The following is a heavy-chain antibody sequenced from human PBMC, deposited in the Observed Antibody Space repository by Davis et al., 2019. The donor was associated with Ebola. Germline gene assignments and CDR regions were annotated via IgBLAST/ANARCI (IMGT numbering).Heavy chain of an antibody. CDR1: GFTFSSYG. V-gene: IGHV3-33*01. J-gene: IGHJ4*02. CDR3: ARDHRYCSGGSCTSV. D-gene: IGHD2-15*01. Sequence: PGGSLRLSCAASGFTFSSYGMHWVRQAPGKGLEWVAVIWYDGSNKYYADSVKGRFTISRDNSKNTLYLQMNSLRAEDTAVYYCARDHRYCSGGSCTSVWGQGTLVTVSS. CDR2: IWYDGSNK.